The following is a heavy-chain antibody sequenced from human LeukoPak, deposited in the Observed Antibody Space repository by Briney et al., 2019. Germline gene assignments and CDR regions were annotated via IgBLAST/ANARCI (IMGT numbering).Heavy chain of an antibody. CDR2: IIPIFGTA. Sequence: SVKVSCKASGGTFSSYAISWVRQAPGQGLEWMGGIIPIFGTADYAQKFQGRVTITADESTSTAYMELSSLRSEDTAVYYCAREGMATNHIDYWGQGTLVTVSS. V-gene: IGHV1-69*13. D-gene: IGHD5-24*01. CDR1: GGTFSSYA. CDR3: AREGMATNHIDY. J-gene: IGHJ4*02.